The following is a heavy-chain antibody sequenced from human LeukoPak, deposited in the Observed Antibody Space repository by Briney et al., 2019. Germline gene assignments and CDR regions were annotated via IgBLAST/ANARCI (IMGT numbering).Heavy chain of an antibody. CDR2: ISSSGSTI. J-gene: IGHJ6*02. CDR1: GFTFSSYA. Sequence: GGSLRLSCAASGFTFSSYAMSWVRQAPGKGLEWVSYISSSGSTIYYADSVKGRFTISRDNAKNSLYLQMNSLRAEDTAVYYCARDPYPVGSYYYYGMDVWGQGTTVTVSS. CDR3: ARDPYPVGSYYYYGMDV. V-gene: IGHV3-48*04.